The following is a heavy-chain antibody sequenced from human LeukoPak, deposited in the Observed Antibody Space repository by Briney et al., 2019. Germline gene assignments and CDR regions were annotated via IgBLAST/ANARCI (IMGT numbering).Heavy chain of an antibody. V-gene: IGHV3-23*01. J-gene: IGHJ6*02. CDR2: LSGSGGST. CDR1: GFAFSSYA. CDR3: AKDLSYGLDV. Sequence: GGSLRLSCAASGFAFSSYAMSWVRQAPGKGLEWVSALSGSGGSTYYVGSLKGRFTISRDNSKNTLYLQMNSLRAEDTAIYYCAKDLSYGLDVWGHGTTVTVSS.